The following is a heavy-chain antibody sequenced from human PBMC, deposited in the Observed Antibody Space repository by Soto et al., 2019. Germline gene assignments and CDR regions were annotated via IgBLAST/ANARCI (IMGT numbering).Heavy chain of an antibody. CDR3: ARINGGSPDF. D-gene: IGHD2-15*01. Sequence: SETLSLTCTVSGGSMNAHFWSWIRQSAGKGLEWIGHIYISGTTMYNPSLKSRVTMSVDPPKNQLSLKLTSVTAADTAVYYCARINGGSPDFWGQGTLVTVS. CDR2: IYISGTT. CDR1: GGSMNAHF. V-gene: IGHV4-4*07. J-gene: IGHJ4*02.